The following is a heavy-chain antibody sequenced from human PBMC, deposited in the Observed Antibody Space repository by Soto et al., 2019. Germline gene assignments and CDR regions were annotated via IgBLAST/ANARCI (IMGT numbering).Heavy chain of an antibody. CDR2: IYSGGST. D-gene: IGHD3-16*01. V-gene: IGHV3-66*01. CDR3: ARDTGPYVNGGALYYYYMDV. Sequence: GGSLRLSCAASGFTVSSNYMSWVRQAPGKGLEWVSVIYSGGSTYYADSVKGRFTISRDNSKNTLYLQMNSLRAEDTAVYYCARDTGPYVNGGALYYYYMDVWGKGTTVTVSS. CDR1: GFTVSSNY. J-gene: IGHJ6*03.